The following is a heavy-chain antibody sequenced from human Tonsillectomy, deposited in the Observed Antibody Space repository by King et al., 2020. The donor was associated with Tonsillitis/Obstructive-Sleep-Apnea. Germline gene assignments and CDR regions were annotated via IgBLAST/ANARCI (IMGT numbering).Heavy chain of an antibody. J-gene: IGHJ4*02. CDR3: ASGGVGAHDFDY. CDR1: GGSISSGGYY. Sequence: VQLQESGPGLVKPSQTLSLTCTVSGGSISSGGYYWSWIRQHPGKGLEWIGYIYYSGSTYYNPSLKSRVTISVDTSKNQFSLKLSSVTAPDPAVYYCASGGVGAHDFDYWGQGTLVTVSS. D-gene: IGHD1-26*01. V-gene: IGHV4-31*03. CDR2: IYYSGST.